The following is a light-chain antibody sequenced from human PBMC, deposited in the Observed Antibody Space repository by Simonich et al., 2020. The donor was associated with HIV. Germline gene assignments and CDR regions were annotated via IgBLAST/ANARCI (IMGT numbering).Light chain of an antibody. J-gene: IGKJ5*01. CDR2: KVS. Sequence: DVVMTQSPLSLPVTLGQPASIPFRSSQSLVHSDGSTYLHWFQQRPGQSPRRLIYKVSNRDAGVPDRFSGSGSGTDFTLKISRVEAEDVGVYYCMQALQTPITFGQGTRLEIK. CDR1: QSLVHSDGSTY. V-gene: IGKV2-30*02. CDR3: MQALQTPIT.